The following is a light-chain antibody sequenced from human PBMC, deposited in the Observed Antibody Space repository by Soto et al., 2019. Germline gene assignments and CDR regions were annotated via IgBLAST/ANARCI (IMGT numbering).Light chain of an antibody. CDR2: GAS. Sequence: ENMLTQSPGTLALTPGERATVSCRASQSVSSSYLAWYQQKPGQAPRLLIYGASSRATGIPDRFSGSGSGTDFTLTISRLETEDFAVYYCQQYGSSITFGQGTRLEIK. CDR1: QSVSSSY. J-gene: IGKJ5*01. V-gene: IGKV3-20*01. CDR3: QQYGSSIT.